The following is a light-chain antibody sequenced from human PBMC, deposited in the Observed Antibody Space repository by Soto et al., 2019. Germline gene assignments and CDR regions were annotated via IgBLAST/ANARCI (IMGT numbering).Light chain of an antibody. J-gene: IGKJ4*01. V-gene: IGKV3-15*01. CDR2: GAS. CDR1: QSVSSD. Sequence: EIVMTQSPATLSVSPGERATLSCRASQSVSSDLAWYQQKPGQAPRLLIYGASTRATGITARFSGIGSGTQFTLTISSLQSEDFAVYYCQQYNNWPPVTFGGGTKVEIK. CDR3: QQYNNWPPVT.